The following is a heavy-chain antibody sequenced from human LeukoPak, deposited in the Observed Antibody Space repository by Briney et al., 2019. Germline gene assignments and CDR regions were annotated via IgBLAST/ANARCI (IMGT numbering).Heavy chain of an antibody. D-gene: IGHD2-2*01. CDR3: ARDLSSWDYYGMDV. Sequence: GGSLRLSCAASGFTFSSYEMNWVRQAPGKGLEWVSYISSSGSTIYYADSVKGRFTISRDNAKNSLYLQMNSLRAEDTAVYYCARDLSSWDYYGMDVWGQGTTVTVSS. V-gene: IGHV3-48*03. CDR2: ISSSGSTI. CDR1: GFTFSSYE. J-gene: IGHJ6*02.